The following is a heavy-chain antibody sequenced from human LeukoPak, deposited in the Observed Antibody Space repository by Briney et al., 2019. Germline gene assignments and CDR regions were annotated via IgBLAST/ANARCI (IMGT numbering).Heavy chain of an antibody. CDR2: IYYSGST. D-gene: IGHD5-12*01. J-gene: IGHJ4*02. CDR3: AREGGYGPFDY. V-gene: IGHV4-59*01. Sequence: PSETLSLTCTVSGGSISSYYWSWIRQPPGKGLEWIGYIYYSGSTNYNPSLKGRVTISVDTSKNHFSLKLSSVTAADTAVYYCAREGGYGPFDYWGQGTLVTVSS. CDR1: GGSISSYY.